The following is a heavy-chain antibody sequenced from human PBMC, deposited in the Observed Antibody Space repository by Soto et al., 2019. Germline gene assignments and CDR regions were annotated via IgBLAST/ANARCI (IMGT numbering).Heavy chain of an antibody. J-gene: IGHJ6*02. CDR1: GFTFSNYA. D-gene: IGHD2-2*01. CDR2: ISGSGGSS. Sequence: EVHLLESGGGLVQPGGSLRLSCAASGFTFSNYAMSWVRQAPGKGLQWVSAISGSGGSSYYADSVKGRFTISRDNSKNTLHLQLNSLRAEATAVYYCAKDIADIVVIPASISAYYALHVWGQGTTVTVSS. V-gene: IGHV3-23*01. CDR3: AKDIADIVVIPASISAYYALHV.